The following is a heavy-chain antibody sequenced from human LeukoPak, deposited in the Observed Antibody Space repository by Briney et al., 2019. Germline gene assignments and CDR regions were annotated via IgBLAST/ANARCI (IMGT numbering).Heavy chain of an antibody. CDR1: GFTFSDYY. Sequence: GGSLRLSCAASGFTFSDYYMSWIRQAPGKGLEWVSYISSSGSTIYYADSVKGRFTISRDNAKNSLYLQMNSLRAEDTAVYYCARESNSGYYYDFDYWGQGTLVTVSS. D-gene: IGHD3-22*01. CDR3: ARESNSGYYYDFDY. J-gene: IGHJ4*02. CDR2: ISSSGSTI. V-gene: IGHV3-11*01.